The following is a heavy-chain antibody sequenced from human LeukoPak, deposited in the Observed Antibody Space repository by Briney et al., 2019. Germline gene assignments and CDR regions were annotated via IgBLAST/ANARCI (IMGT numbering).Heavy chain of an antibody. D-gene: IGHD6-6*01. CDR1: GYTLTELS. CDR3: ATGRGSSSTFDY. J-gene: IGHJ4*02. CDR2: FDPEDGET. Sequence: ASVKVSCKVSGYTLTELSMHWVRQAPGKGLEWMGGFDPEDGETIYAQKFQGRVTMTEDTSTDTAYMELSSLRSEDTAVYYCATGRGSSSTFDYWGQGTLVTVSS. V-gene: IGHV1-24*01.